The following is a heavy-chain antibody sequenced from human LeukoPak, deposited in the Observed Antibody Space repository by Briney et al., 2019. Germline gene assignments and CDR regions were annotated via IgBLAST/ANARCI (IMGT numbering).Heavy chain of an antibody. V-gene: IGHV3-43*02. CDR2: ISGDGGST. D-gene: IGHD3-10*01. CDR1: GFTFDDYA. Sequence: GGSLRLSCAASGFTFDDYAMHWVRQAPGKGLEWVSLISGDGGSTYYADSVKGRFTISRDNSKNSLYLQMNSLRTEDTALYYCAKDRSGSYYNVDGMDVWGQGITVTVSS. J-gene: IGHJ6*02. CDR3: AKDRSGSYYNVDGMDV.